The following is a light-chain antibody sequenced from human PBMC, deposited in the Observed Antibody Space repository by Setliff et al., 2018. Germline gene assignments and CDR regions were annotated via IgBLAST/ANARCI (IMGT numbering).Light chain of an antibody. Sequence: IVMTQSPATQSVSPGERATLSCRASQSVNNNLAWYQQKPGQAPRLLIYGASTRATGIPARFSGSGSGTEFTLTISSLQSEDFGVYYCQQYNNWPPDTFGQGTRLEIK. CDR2: GAS. J-gene: IGKJ5*01. CDR1: QSVNNN. CDR3: QQYNNWPPDT. V-gene: IGKV3-15*01.